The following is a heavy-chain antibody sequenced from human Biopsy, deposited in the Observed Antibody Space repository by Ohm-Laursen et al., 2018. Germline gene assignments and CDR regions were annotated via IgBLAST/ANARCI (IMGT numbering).Heavy chain of an antibody. CDR1: GFTFGDYY. Sequence: SLRLSCTASGFTFGDYYMSWIRQAPGKGLEWLSYISGSGVTQMYADSVEGRFTVSRDNAKNSLYLEMNNLTVEDTAVYYCATDGAGSYNENWGQGTLVSVSS. V-gene: IGHV3-11*01. J-gene: IGHJ4*02. CDR3: ATDGAGSYNEN. D-gene: IGHD3-10*01. CDR2: ISGSGVTQ.